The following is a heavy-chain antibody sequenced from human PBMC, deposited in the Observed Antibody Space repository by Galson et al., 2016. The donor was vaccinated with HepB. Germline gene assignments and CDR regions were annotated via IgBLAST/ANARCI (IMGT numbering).Heavy chain of an antibody. CDR1: GGSISSGSYY. Sequence: TLSLTCTVSGGSISSGSYYWSWIRQPAGKGLEWIGRINSGGSTNYDPSHKSRVTISIDTSKSQFYLNLNSVTAADTAVYYCARKYSSGVLDYFDYWGQGPLVTVAS. J-gene: IGHJ4*02. V-gene: IGHV4-61*02. CDR3: ARKYSSGVLDYFDY. CDR2: INSGGST. D-gene: IGHD6-19*01.